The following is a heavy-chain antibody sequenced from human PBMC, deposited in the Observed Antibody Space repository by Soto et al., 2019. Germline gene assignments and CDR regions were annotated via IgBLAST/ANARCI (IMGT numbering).Heavy chain of an antibody. CDR1: GYSFTSYG. CDR3: ARGGYCSGGSCYLRGDYYYYMDV. CDR2: INAYNGNT. J-gene: IGHJ6*03. Sequence: GASVKVCWKACGYSFTSYGISWVRQAPGQGLEWMGWINAYNGNTNYAQKFQGRVTMTRDTSTSTVYMELSSLRSEDTAVYYCARGGYCSGGSCYLRGDYYYYMDVWGKGTTVTVSS. D-gene: IGHD2-15*01. V-gene: IGHV1-18*01.